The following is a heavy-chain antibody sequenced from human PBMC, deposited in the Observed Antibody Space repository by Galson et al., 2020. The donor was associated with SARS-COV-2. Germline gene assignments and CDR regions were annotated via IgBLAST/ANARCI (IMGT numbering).Heavy chain of an antibody. CDR3: ERARITMIVVVNAFDI. Sequence: SATLSLTCTVPAGSINSGGYSWRWIRQHPGKGLAWIGYIYYTGSTYYNPSIKSRVTISVDTSKNQFSLKLSSVTAADTAVYYCERARITMIVVVNAFDIWGQGTMVTVSS. CDR1: AGSINSGGYS. D-gene: IGHD3-22*01. J-gene: IGHJ3*02. V-gene: IGHV4-31*03. CDR2: IYYTGST.